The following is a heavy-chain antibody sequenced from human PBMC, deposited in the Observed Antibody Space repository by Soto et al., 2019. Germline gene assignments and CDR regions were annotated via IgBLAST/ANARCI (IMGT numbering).Heavy chain of an antibody. Sequence: PSETLSLTCAVSGYYISSGYYWGWIRQSPGKGLEWIGSIFHRGTTYFKPSLKSRVTVSMDTSKNQFSLKLSSVTAADTAVYYCARVYGYRSSSWENWFDPWGQGTLVTVSS. D-gene: IGHD6-13*01. CDR1: GYYISSGYY. CDR3: ARVYGYRSSSWENWFDP. V-gene: IGHV4-38-2*01. J-gene: IGHJ5*02. CDR2: IFHRGTT.